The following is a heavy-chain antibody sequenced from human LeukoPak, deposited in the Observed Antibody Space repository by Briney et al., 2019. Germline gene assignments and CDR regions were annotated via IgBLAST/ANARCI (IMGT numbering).Heavy chain of an antibody. Sequence: SETLSLTCTVSGASINSPTYYWGWIRQPPGKGLEWIGSIHYSGSTYYNLSLKSRVTISVDTSKNPFFLKLSSVTAADTAVYHCAKSDHTKTYYFDYWGQGALVTVSS. CDR2: IHYSGST. D-gene: IGHD1-14*01. CDR1: GASINSPTYY. V-gene: IGHV4-39*01. J-gene: IGHJ4*02. CDR3: AKSDHTKTYYFDY.